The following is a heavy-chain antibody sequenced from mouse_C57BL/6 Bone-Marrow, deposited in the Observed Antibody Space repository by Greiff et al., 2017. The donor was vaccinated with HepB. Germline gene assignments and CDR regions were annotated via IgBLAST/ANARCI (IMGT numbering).Heavy chain of an antibody. J-gene: IGHJ1*03. CDR1: GYTFTSYG. Sequence: QVQLKQSGAELARPGASVKLSCKASGYTFTSYGMSWVKQRTGQGLEWIGQIYPRNGNTYYNGKFKGKATLTADKSSSTAYMELRSLTSEDSAVYFCARLLYWYFDVWGTGTTVTVSS. CDR3: ARLLYWYFDV. D-gene: IGHD1-1*01. CDR2: IYPRNGNT. V-gene: IGHV1-81*01.